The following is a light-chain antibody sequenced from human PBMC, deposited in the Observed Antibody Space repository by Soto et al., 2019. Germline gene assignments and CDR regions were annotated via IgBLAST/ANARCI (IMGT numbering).Light chain of an antibody. CDR2: NHN. Sequence: QSVLTQPPSASGTPGQRVTMSCSGSRSTFRRKPINWYQHVPGMAPRLLLYNHNQRPSGVSDRFSASTSGTSASLAISGLRSEDEAIYYCSAWDDSLNGWVFGGGTKLTVL. J-gene: IGLJ3*02. V-gene: IGLV1-44*01. CDR1: RSTFRRKP. CDR3: SAWDDSLNGWV.